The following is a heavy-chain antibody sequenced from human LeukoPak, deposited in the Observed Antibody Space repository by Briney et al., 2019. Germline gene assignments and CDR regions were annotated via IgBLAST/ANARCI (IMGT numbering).Heavy chain of an antibody. CDR2: ISGSGGST. V-gene: IGHV3-23*01. Sequence: PGGSLRLSCAASGFTFSSYAMSWVRQAPGKGLEWVSAISGSGGSTYYADSVKGRFTISRDNAKNSLYLQMNSLRAEDTAVYYCARVSRTYYYDSSGYYFDYWGQGTLVTVSS. J-gene: IGHJ4*02. CDR1: GFTFSSYA. D-gene: IGHD3-22*01. CDR3: ARVSRTYYYDSSGYYFDY.